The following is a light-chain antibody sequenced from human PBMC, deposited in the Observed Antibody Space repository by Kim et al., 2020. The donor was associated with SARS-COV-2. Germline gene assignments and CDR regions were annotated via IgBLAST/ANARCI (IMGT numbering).Light chain of an antibody. J-gene: IGLJ2*01. CDR2: QNR. Sequence: SYELTQPPSVSVSPGQTASITCSGDKLGDKYACWYQQKPGQSPVLVIYQNRKRPSGIPERFSGSNSGNTATLTISGTQAKDEADYYCQSWDSSTVEYGGG. CDR1: KLGDKY. V-gene: IGLV3-1*01. CDR3: QSWDSSTVE.